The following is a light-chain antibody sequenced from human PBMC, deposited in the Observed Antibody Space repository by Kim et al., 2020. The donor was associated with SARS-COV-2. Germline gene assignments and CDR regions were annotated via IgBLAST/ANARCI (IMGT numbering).Light chain of an antibody. Sequence: EIVMTQSPVTVSVSPGERATLSCRASQSVSSNLAWYQQKPGQAPRLLIYGASTRATDIPPRFSGSGSGTEFTLTISSLQSEDFAVYFCQQYNNWTRTFGQGTKVDIK. J-gene: IGKJ1*01. CDR1: QSVSSN. CDR3: QQYNNWTRT. V-gene: IGKV3-15*01. CDR2: GAS.